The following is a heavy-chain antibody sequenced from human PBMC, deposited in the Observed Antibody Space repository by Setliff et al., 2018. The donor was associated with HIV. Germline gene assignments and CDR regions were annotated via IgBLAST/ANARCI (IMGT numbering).Heavy chain of an antibody. CDR2: IYYSGST. Sequence: PSETLSLTCTVSGGSIFSHYWSWIRQPPGKGLEWIGYIYYSGSTNYNPSLKSRVTISVDTSKNQFSLKLSSVTAADTAVYYCASTGGYSYGFSDSWGQGALVTVS. CDR1: GGSIFSHY. J-gene: IGHJ4*02. D-gene: IGHD5-18*01. CDR3: ASTGGYSYGFSDS. V-gene: IGHV4-59*11.